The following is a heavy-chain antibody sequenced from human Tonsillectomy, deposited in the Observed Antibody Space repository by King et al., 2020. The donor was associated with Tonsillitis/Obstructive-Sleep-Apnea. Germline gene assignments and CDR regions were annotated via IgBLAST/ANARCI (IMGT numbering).Heavy chain of an antibody. Sequence: VQLQESGPGLVKPSETLSLTCTVSGGSISSYYWSWIRQPPGKGLEWIGYIYYSGSTNYNPSLKSRVTISGDTSKSQFSLKLSSVTAADTAVYYCARDMVLEAGGDAFDIWGQGTMVTVSS. CDR2: IYYSGST. CDR1: GGSISSYY. V-gene: IGHV4-59*01. J-gene: IGHJ3*02. D-gene: IGHD2-8*01. CDR3: ARDMVLEAGGDAFDI.